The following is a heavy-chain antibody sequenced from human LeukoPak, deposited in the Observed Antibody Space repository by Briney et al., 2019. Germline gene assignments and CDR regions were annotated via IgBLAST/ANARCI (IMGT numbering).Heavy chain of an antibody. V-gene: IGHV1-18*01. Sequence: GASVKVSCKASGYTFTSYGISWVRQAPGQGLEWMGWISAYNGNTNYAQKLQGRVTMTTDTSTSTAYMELRSLRSGDTAVYYCARERRGTWELRVFDYWGQGTLVTVSS. CDR1: GYTFTSYG. CDR3: ARERRGTWELRVFDY. D-gene: IGHD1-26*01. J-gene: IGHJ4*02. CDR2: ISAYNGNT.